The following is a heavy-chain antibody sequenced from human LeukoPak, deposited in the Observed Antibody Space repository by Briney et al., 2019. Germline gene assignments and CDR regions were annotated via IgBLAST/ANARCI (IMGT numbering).Heavy chain of an antibody. J-gene: IGHJ4*02. CDR2: IKQDGSEK. CDR3: ARDLPMGSF. Sequence: PGGSLRLSCAASGFTFSSYWMSWVRQAPGKGPEWVANIKQDGSEKNYVGSVKGRFTISRDNAKKSLYLQMNSLRAEDAAVYYSARDLPMGSFWGQGTLVTVSS. CDR1: GFTFSSYW. D-gene: IGHD3-16*01. V-gene: IGHV3-7*01.